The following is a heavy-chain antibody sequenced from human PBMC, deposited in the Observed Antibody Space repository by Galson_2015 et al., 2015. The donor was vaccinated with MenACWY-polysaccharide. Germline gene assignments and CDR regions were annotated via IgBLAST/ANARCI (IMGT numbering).Heavy chain of an antibody. Sequence: PALVKPTQTLSLTCTFSGFSVTATGVGVGWIRQPPGKAPEWLAHIYWDGDKRFSPSLGARLTIQKENSRDQVVLTMTDMDPVDTATYYCVRLLGGVSFDSWGQGTL. V-gene: IGHV2-5*02. CDR2: IYWDGDK. CDR3: VRLLGGVSFDS. D-gene: IGHD1-26*01. J-gene: IGHJ4*02. CDR1: GFSVTATGVG.